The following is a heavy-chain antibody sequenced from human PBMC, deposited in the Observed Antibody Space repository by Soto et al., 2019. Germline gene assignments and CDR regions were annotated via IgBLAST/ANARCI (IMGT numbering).Heavy chain of an antibody. CDR2: IIPIFGTA. V-gene: IGHV1-69*01. CDR1: GGTFSSYA. CDR3: AQLICTTGVCFRYYFDY. Sequence: QVQLVQSGAEVKKPESSVKVSCKASGGTFSSYAISWVRQAPGQGLEWMGGIIPIFGTANYAQKFQGRVTITADESTSTGYMELSSLRSEDTAVFYCAQLICTTGVCFRYYFDYWGQGTLVTVSS. J-gene: IGHJ4*02. D-gene: IGHD2-8*01.